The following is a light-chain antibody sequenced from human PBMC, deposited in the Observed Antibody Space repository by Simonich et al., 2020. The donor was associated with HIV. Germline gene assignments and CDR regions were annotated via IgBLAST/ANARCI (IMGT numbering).Light chain of an antibody. CDR3: SSYTSSTTPV. CDR1: SSDVGGYNY. V-gene: IGLV2-14*01. Sequence: QSALTQPASVSGSPGPSITISCTGTSSDVGGYNYVSWFQQHPGKAPKLMIYDVSKRPAGVSNRVSGSKSGNTASLTISGLQAEDEADYYCSSYTSSTTPVFGGGTKLTVL. CDR2: DVS. J-gene: IGLJ2*01.